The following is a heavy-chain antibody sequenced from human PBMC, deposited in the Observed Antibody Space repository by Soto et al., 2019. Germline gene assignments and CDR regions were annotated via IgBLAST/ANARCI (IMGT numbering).Heavy chain of an antibody. J-gene: IGHJ5*02. D-gene: IGHD2-15*01. CDR2: INHSGST. Sequence: QVQLQQWGAGLLKPSETLSLTCAVYGGSFSGYYWSWIRQPPGKGLEWIGEINHSGSTNYNPSLTRRVTISVDTSKTQFSLRLCSVTAADTAVYYCARVLVVEAATHNWYDPWGQGTQVTVSS. V-gene: IGHV4-34*01. CDR1: GGSFSGYY. CDR3: ARVLVVEAATHNWYDP.